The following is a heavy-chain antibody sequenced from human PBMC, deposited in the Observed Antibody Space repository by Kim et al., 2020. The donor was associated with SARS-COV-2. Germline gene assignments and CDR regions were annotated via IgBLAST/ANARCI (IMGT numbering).Heavy chain of an antibody. CDR2: MSAYNGNT. D-gene: IGHD4-17*01. CDR3: ARVPKKDGVKPDDY. J-gene: IGHJ4*02. V-gene: IGHV1-18*01. Sequence: ASVKVSCKASGYTFTSYGISWVRQAPGQGLEWMGWMSAYNGNTNYAQKLQGRVTMTTDTSTSTAYMELRSLRSDDTAVYYCARVPKKDGVKPDDYWGQGTLVTVSS. CDR1: GYTFTSYG.